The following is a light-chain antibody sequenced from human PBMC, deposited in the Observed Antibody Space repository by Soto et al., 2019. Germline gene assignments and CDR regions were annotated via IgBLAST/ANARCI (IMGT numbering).Light chain of an antibody. CDR1: QSVSSY. CDR2: GAS. J-gene: IGKJ1*01. Sequence: EIVLTQSPATLSLSPGERATLSCRASQSVSSYLAWYQQKPGQAPRLLIYGASSRATGIPDRFSASGSGTDFTLTISRLEPEDFALYYCHQYGKSPRTFGQGTKVEI. CDR3: HQYGKSPRT. V-gene: IGKV3-20*01.